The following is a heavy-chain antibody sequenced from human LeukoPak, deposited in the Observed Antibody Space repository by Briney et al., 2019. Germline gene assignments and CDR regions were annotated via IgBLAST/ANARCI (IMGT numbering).Heavy chain of an antibody. CDR1: GYTFTSHY. CDR2: INPGGGTT. CDR3: ARDEAYCSGGRCYPFDY. J-gene: IGHJ4*02. Sequence: ASVKVSCKAPGYTFTSHYIHWVRQAPGQGLEWTGIINPGGGTTTYAQKFQGRVTMTRDTSTSTVNMELSSLRSEDTAVYYCARDEAYCSGGRCYPFDYWGQGTLVTVSS. D-gene: IGHD2-15*01. V-gene: IGHV1-46*01.